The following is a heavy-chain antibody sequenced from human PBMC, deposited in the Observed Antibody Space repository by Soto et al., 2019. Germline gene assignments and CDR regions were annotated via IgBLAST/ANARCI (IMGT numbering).Heavy chain of an antibody. CDR2: ISAYNGNT. V-gene: IGHV1-18*01. CDR1: GYTFTSYG. D-gene: IGHD6-19*01. CDR3: ARDREDSSGWYGMDV. J-gene: IGHJ6*02. Sequence: ASVKGSCKASGYTFTSYGISWVRQAPGQGLEWMGWISAYNGNTNCAQKLQGRVTMTTDTSTSTAYMELRSLRSDDTAVYSCARDREDSSGWYGMDVWGQGTTVTVSS.